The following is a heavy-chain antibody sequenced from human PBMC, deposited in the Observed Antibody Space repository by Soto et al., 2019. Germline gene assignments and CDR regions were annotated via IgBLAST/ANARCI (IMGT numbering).Heavy chain of an antibody. CDR2: IYSGGRT. Sequence: EVQLVESGGGLVHPGGSLRLSCAASGFTVSSNYMSWVRQAPGKGLEWVSVIYSGGRTYYADSVNGRFTISRDNSKNTLYLQMNSMRAEDTAVYYCAREDGYYGMDVWGQGTTVTVSS. CDR3: AREDGYYGMDV. V-gene: IGHV3-66*01. J-gene: IGHJ6*02. CDR1: GFTVSSNY.